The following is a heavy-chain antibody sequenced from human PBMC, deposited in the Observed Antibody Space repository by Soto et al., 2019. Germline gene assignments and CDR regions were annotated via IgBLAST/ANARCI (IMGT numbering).Heavy chain of an antibody. CDR2: INSDGSST. Sequence: PGGSLRLSCAASGFTFSRFWMHWVRQAPGKGLVWVSRINSDGSSTSYADSVKGRFTISRDSARNTLFLQMNSLRAGDTAVYYCARVNNWNYPVDYWGQGTLVTVSS. D-gene: IGHD1-7*01. J-gene: IGHJ4*02. V-gene: IGHV3-74*01. CDR1: GFTFSRFW. CDR3: ARVNNWNYPVDY.